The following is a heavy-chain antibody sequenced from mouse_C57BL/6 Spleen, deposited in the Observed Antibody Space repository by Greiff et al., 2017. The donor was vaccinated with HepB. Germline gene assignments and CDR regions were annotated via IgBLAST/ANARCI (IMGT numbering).Heavy chain of an antibody. CDR2: IDPSDSYT. CDR1: GYTFTSYW. D-gene: IGHD2-2*01. V-gene: IGHV1-69*01. J-gene: IGHJ3*01. Sequence: QVQLQQPGAELVMPGASVKLSCKASGYTFTSYWMHWVKPRPGQGLEWIGEIDPSDSYTNYNQKFKGKSTLTVDKSSSTAYMQLSSLTSEDSAVYYCASLYGYDLAWFAYWGQGTLVTVSA. CDR3: ASLYGYDLAWFAY.